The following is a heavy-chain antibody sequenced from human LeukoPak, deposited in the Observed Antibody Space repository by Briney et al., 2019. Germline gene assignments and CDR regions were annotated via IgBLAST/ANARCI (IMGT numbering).Heavy chain of an antibody. V-gene: IGHV3-15*01. CDR2: IRSKNVGGTT. J-gene: IGHJ5*02. Sequence: GGSLRLSCAASGFTFNNAWMNWVRQAPGKGLEWVGRIRSKNVGGTTDYAAPVKGRFTISRDDSKNTVYLQMNSLKIEDTAVYYCTSHAAFDPWGQGTLVTVSS. CDR1: GFTFNNAW. CDR3: TSHAAFDP.